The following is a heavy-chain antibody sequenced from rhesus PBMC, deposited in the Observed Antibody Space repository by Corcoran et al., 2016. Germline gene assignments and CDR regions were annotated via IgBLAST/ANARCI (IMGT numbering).Heavy chain of an antibody. D-gene: IGHD6-13*01. V-gene: IGHV4-127*01. CDR1: GYSISSGYG. J-gene: IGHJ3*01. Sequence: QVQLQESGPGLVKTPETLPLTCSVSGYSISSGYGWRCIWQPPGRGRERLGNIGGSSGITNYNPSLKSRVAISKDTPKNQFSLRLSSVTAADTAVYYCARVYTGYSSWSRVNAFDFWGQGLRVSVSS. CDR2: IGGSSGIT. CDR3: ARVYTGYSSWSRVNAFDF.